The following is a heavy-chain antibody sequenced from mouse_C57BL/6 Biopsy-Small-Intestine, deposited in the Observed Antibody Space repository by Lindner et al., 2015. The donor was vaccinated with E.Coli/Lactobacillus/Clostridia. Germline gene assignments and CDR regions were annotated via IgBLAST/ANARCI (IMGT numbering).Heavy chain of an antibody. D-gene: IGHD2-5*01. V-gene: IGHV5-17*01. CDR1: GFTFSDCG. CDR2: ISSGSSTI. Sequence: VQLQESGGGLVKPGGSLKLSCAASGFTFSDCGMHWVRQAPEKGLEWVAYISSGSSTIYYADTVKGRFTISRDNAKNTLFLQMTSLRSEDTVMYYCAVYYSNGAMDYWGQGTSVTVSS. J-gene: IGHJ4*01. CDR3: AVYYSNGAMDY.